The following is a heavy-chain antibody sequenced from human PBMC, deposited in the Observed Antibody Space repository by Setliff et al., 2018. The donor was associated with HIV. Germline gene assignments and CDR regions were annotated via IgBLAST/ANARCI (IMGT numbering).Heavy chain of an antibody. Sequence: ASVKVSCKASGYTFTGYYMHWVRQAPGQGLEWMGWINPNNGGTNYAQKFQGRVTMTRDTSISTACMELSRLRSDDTAVYYCARDYYDSSGYIFFPGLPDYWGQGTLVTVSS. CDR1: GYTFTGYY. J-gene: IGHJ4*02. CDR3: ARDYYDSSGYIFFPGLPDY. D-gene: IGHD3-22*01. V-gene: IGHV1-2*02. CDR2: INPNNGGT.